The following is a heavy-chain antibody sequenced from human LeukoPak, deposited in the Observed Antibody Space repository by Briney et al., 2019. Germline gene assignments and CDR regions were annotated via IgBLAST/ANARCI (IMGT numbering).Heavy chain of an antibody. Sequence: ASVKVSCTASGGTFSSYAISWVRQAPGQGLEWMGRIIPIFGIANYAQKFQGRVTITADKSTSTAYMELSSLRSEDTAVYYCARDRDIVVVPAAGYGMDVWGQGTTATVSS. CDR2: IIPIFGIA. CDR3: ARDRDIVVVPAAGYGMDV. D-gene: IGHD2-2*01. CDR1: GGTFSSYA. J-gene: IGHJ6*02. V-gene: IGHV1-69*04.